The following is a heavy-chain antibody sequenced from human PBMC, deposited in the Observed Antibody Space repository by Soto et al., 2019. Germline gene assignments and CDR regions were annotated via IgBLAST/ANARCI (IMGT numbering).Heavy chain of an antibody. V-gene: IGHV3-53*01. Sequence: GGSLRLSCVASGFIVSSSYMSWVRQAPGKGLEWVSLIYAGGTTSYADSIKGRFTISRDNSKNTLYLQMNSLSTEDTAVYYCARWASYGLHFDYWGQGTLVSVSSGESSQPLSCSGESSQVLSCFDYWGQGTLVTVSS. D-gene: IGHD5-18*01. CDR1: GFIVSSSY. CDR3: ARWASYGLHFDYWGQGTLVSVSSGESSQPLSCSGESSQVLSCFDY. J-gene: IGHJ4*02. CDR2: IYAGGTT.